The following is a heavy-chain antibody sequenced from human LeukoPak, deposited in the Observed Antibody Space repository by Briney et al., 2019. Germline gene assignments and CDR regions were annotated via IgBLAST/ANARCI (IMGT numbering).Heavy chain of an antibody. V-gene: IGHV4-61*02. J-gene: IGHJ4*02. CDR3: ARGIVGANYYFDY. CDR2: IYSSGST. D-gene: IGHD1-26*01. CDR1: GGSISSGSYY. Sequence: KASETLSLTCTVSGGSISSGSYYWSWIRQPAGKGLEWIGRIYSSGSTNYNPSLKSRVTISVDTSKNQFSLKLSSVTAADTAVYYCARGIVGANYYFDYWGQGTLVTVSS.